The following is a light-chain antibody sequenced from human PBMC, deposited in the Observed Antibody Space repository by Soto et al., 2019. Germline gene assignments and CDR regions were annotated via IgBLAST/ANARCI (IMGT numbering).Light chain of an antibody. Sequence: QSALTQSASVSGSPGQSITISCTGTSSDVGGYNYVSWYQQHAGKAPKLIIYDVSNRPSGVSTRFSGSKSGNTASLTISGLQADDEADYSCTSYTSTNSWVFGGGTKLTVL. J-gene: IGLJ3*02. V-gene: IGLV2-14*01. CDR3: TSYTSTNSWV. CDR2: DVS. CDR1: SSDVGGYNY.